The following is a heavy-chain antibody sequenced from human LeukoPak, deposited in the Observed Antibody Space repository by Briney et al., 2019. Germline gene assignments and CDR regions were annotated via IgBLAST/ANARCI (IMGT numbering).Heavy chain of an antibody. CDR1: GFTFSTYW. Sequence: PGGSLRLSCAASGFTFSTYWMTWVRQAPGKGLEWVANIKQDGSDKYYVDSVKGRFTVSRDNAQNSLYLQMNSLRAEDTAVYYCARDLTPFKSSTSCYGYWGQGTLVTVSS. CDR2: IKQDGSDK. V-gene: IGHV3-7*01. CDR3: ARDLTPFKSSTSCYGY. J-gene: IGHJ4*02. D-gene: IGHD2-2*01.